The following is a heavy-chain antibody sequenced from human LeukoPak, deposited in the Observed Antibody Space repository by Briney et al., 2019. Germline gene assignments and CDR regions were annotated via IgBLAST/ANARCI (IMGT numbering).Heavy chain of an antibody. CDR2: INPSGGST. D-gene: IGHD2-2*01. V-gene: IGHV1-46*01. CDR1: GYTFTSYY. J-gene: IGHJ3*02. CDR3: ARDGRIVVVPAATYNAFDI. Sequence: ASVKVSCKASGYTFTSYYMHWVRQAPGQGLEWMGIINPSGGSTSYAQKFQGRVTMTRDTSTGTVYMELSSLRSEDTAVYYCARDGRIVVVPAATYNAFDIWGQGTMVTVSS.